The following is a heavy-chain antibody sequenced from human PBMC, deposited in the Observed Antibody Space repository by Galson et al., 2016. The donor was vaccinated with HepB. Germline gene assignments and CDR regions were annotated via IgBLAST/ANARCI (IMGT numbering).Heavy chain of an antibody. CDR3: ARVQYRHLKLYYFDS. J-gene: IGHJ4*02. CDR1: GVFISSANYY. CDR2: ISYSGGT. Sequence: SETLSLTCTVSGVFISSANYYWGWIRQPPGKGLEWIGSISYSGGTNSNPSLKRRVTISVDTSKNQFSLKLGSVTAADTAVYYCARVQYRHLKLYYFDSWDQGTLVTVSS. V-gene: IGHV4-39*07. D-gene: IGHD5-24*01.